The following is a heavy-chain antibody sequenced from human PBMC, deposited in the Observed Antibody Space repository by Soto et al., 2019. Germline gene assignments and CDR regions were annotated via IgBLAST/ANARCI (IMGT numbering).Heavy chain of an antibody. CDR2: LNPSNGNS. J-gene: IGHJ4*02. D-gene: IGHD1-26*01. CDR3: ARGRLNSLSWVDQ. V-gene: IGHV1-3*01. Sequence: QVQLVQSGAEVKKPGASVKVSCKASGYTFSTYAIDWVRQAPGQGLEWMGWLNPSNGNSRDSKKFQGRVIVTRDTSASTAYMEVKNLTSEDTAVYYCARGRLNSLSWVDQWGQGALVTVSS. CDR1: GYTFSTYA.